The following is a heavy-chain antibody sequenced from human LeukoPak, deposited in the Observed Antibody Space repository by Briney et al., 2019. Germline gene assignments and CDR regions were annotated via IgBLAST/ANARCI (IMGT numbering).Heavy chain of an antibody. V-gene: IGHV3-15*01. Sequence: GGSLRLSCAASGFTFSSFGMHWVRQAPGKGLEWVGRIKSKADGATTDYAAPVKGRFTISRDDSKNTLSLQMNSLNTDDTAMYYCTTDHGGGYWGQGTLVTVSS. CDR3: TTDHGGGY. J-gene: IGHJ4*02. CDR1: GFTFSSFG. CDR2: IKSKADGATT. D-gene: IGHD3-10*01.